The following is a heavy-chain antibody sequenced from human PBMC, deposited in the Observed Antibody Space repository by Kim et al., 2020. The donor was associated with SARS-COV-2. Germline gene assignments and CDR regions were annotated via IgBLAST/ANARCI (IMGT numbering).Heavy chain of an antibody. J-gene: IGHJ6*02. CDR1: GFTVSSNY. Sequence: GSLRLSCAASGFTVSSNYMSWVRQAPGKGLEWVSVIYSGGSTYYADSVKGRFTISRDNSKNTLYLQMNSLRAEDTAVYYCARTHSSGWYYGMDVWGQGTTVTVSS. CDR3: ARTHSSGWYYGMDV. CDR2: IYSGGST. V-gene: IGHV3-66*01. D-gene: IGHD6-19*01.